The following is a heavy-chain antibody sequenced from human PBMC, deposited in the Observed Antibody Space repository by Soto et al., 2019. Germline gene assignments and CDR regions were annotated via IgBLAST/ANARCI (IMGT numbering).Heavy chain of an antibody. CDR3: TQDGGSRDWLTVN. CDR1: GFTFTSYA. Sequence: EVQLLESGGDLVQPGGSLRLSCAASGFTFTSYAMSWIRQAPGKGLEWVSAITGGGDNTYYADSVKGRFTISRDNSKTTLYLQMNRLSAEDTAFYYCTQDGGSRDWLTVNWGQGTLVTVSS. V-gene: IGHV3-23*01. J-gene: IGHJ4*02. CDR2: ITGGGDNT. D-gene: IGHD3-9*01.